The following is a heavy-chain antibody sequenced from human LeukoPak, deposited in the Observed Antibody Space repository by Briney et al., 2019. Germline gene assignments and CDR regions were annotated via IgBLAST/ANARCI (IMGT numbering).Heavy chain of an antibody. V-gene: IGHV4-39*01. CDR3: VSPRGFSYGYFDY. CDR2: IYYSKNT. CDR1: GGSISSSSYC. D-gene: IGHD5-18*01. Sequence: SETLSLTCTVSGGSISSSSYCWGWIRQPPGKGLEWIGSIYYSKNTYYNPSLKSRVTISADTSKNQFSLTLGSVSATDTAVYYCVSPRGFSYGYFDYWGQGTLVTVSS. J-gene: IGHJ4*02.